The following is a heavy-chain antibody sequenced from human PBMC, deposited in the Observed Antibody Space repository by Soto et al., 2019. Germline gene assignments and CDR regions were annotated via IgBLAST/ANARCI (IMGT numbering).Heavy chain of an antibody. D-gene: IGHD6-13*01. J-gene: IGHJ6*02. CDR1: GGSISSYY. Sequence: SETLSLTCTVSGGSISSYYWSWIRQPPGKGLEWIGYIYYSGSTNYNPPLKSRVTISVDTSKNQFSLKLSSVTAADTAVYYCASRGDSSSQGYYYYGMDVWGQGTTVTVS. CDR3: ASRGDSSSQGYYYYGMDV. CDR2: IYYSGST. V-gene: IGHV4-59*01.